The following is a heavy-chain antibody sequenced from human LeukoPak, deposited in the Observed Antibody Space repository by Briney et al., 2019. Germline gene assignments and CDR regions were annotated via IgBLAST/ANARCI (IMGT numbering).Heavy chain of an antibody. Sequence: GGSLRLSCAASGFTFSSYSMNWVRQAPGKGLEWVSSISSSSSYIYYADSVKGRFTISRDNAKNSLYLQMNSLRAEDTAVYYCARDGGYYDFWSGTGDWGQGTLVTVSS. D-gene: IGHD3-3*01. CDR3: ARDGGYYDFWSGTGD. J-gene: IGHJ4*02. CDR1: GFTFSSYS. V-gene: IGHV3-21*01. CDR2: ISSSSSYI.